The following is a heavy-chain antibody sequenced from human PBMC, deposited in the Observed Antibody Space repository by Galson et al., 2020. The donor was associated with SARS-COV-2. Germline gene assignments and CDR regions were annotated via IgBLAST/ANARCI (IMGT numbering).Heavy chain of an antibody. CDR1: GFTFSSYG. V-gene: IGHV3-30*18. Sequence: GESLKISCAASGFTFSSYGMHWVRQAPGKGLEWVAVISYDGSNKYYADSVKGRFTISRDNSKNTLYLQMNSLRAEDTAVYYCAKDQEYYDTLTGYYTRRGAYYYYYGMDVWGQGTTVTVSS. CDR2: ISYDGSNK. D-gene: IGHD3-9*01. J-gene: IGHJ6*02. CDR3: AKDQEYYDTLTGYYTRRGAYYYYYGMDV.